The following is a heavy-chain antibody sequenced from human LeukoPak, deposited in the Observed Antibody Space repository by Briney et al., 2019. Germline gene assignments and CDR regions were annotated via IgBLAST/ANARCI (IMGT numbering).Heavy chain of an antibody. Sequence: SETLSLTCTVSGDSISSSSYFWGWIRQPPKKGLEWVGSFFYSGSTYYNPSLKSRLTISVDTSKNQFSLKLSSVTAADTAVYYCARRYFYYYYMDVWGKGTTVTVSS. CDR3: ARRYFYYYYMDV. CDR1: GDSISSSSYF. J-gene: IGHJ6*03. V-gene: IGHV4-39*07. CDR2: FFYSGST.